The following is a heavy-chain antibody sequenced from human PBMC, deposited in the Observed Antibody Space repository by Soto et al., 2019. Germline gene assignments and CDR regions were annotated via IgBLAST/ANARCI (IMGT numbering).Heavy chain of an antibody. CDR2: IYYSGST. J-gene: IGHJ5*02. Sequence: PSETLSLTCTVSGGSISSSSYYWGWIRQPPGKGLEWIGSIYYSGSTYYNPSLKSRVTISVDTSKNQFSLKLSSVTAADTAVYYCARPLGYCSGGSCQNWFDPWGQGTLVTISS. CDR1: GGSISSSSYY. V-gene: IGHV4-39*01. CDR3: ARPLGYCSGGSCQNWFDP. D-gene: IGHD2-15*01.